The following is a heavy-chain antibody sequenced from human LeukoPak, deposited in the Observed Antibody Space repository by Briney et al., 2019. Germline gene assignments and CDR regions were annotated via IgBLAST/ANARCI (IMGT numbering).Heavy chain of an antibody. Sequence: GGSLRLSCAASGFTFSSYWMHWVRQAPGKGLEWVSGINWNGGSTGYADSVKGRFTISRDNAKNSLYLQMNSLRAEDTALYYCARDIVVVAATHHDAFDIWGQGTMVTVSS. CDR2: INWNGGST. CDR3: ARDIVVVAATHHDAFDI. D-gene: IGHD2-15*01. J-gene: IGHJ3*02. CDR1: GFTFSSYW. V-gene: IGHV3-20*04.